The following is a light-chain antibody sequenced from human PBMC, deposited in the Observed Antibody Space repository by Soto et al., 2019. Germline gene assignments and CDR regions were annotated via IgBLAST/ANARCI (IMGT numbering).Light chain of an antibody. CDR3: QQYNSYSWT. Sequence: DIQMTQSPSTLSASVGDRVSITCRASQSIGRWLAWYQQKSGKAPKLLIYDASGLESGVPSRFSGSGSGTEFTLTISSLQPDDFATYYCQQYNSYSWTFGQGTKVDIK. CDR1: QSIGRW. V-gene: IGKV1-5*01. J-gene: IGKJ1*01. CDR2: DAS.